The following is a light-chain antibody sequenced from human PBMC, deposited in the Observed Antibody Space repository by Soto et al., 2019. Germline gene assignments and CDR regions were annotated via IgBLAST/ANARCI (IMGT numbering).Light chain of an antibody. V-gene: IGKV3-20*01. CDR2: GAS. J-gene: IGKJ1*01. Sequence: ESVLTQSPGTLSSSPGERATLSCRASQSVSSNYLAWYQQKPGQAPRLLIYGASTMATGIPYRFSGSGSGTDFTLTISRLEPEDSAVYYCQQYGSSPTWTFGQGTKVEIK. CDR3: QQYGSSPTWT. CDR1: QSVSSNY.